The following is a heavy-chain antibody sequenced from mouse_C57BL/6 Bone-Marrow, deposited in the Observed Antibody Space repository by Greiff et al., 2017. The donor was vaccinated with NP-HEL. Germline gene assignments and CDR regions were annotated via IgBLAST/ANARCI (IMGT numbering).Heavy chain of an antibody. V-gene: IGHV1-58*01. CDR2: IYIGNGYT. D-gene: IGHD4-1*01. Sequence: VQLQQSGAELVRPGSSVKMSCKTSGYTFTSYGINWVKQRPGQGLEWIGYIYIGNGYTAYNEKFKGKATLTSDTSSSTAYMQLSSLTSEDSAIYFCARSIIFLTGTFDYWGQGTTLTVSS. CDR3: ARSIIFLTGTFDY. CDR1: GYTFTSYG. J-gene: IGHJ2*01.